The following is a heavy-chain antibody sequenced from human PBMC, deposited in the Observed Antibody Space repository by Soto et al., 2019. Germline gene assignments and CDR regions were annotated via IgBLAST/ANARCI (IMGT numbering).Heavy chain of an antibody. CDR2: ISWNSGSI. CDR1: GFTFDDYA. CDR3: AKDSSSYGMDV. J-gene: IGHJ6*02. V-gene: IGHV3-9*01. Sequence: EVQLVESGGGLVQPGRSLRLSCAASGFTFDDYAMHWARQAPGKGLEWVSGISWNSGSIGYADSVKGRFTISRDNAKNSLYLQMNSLRAEDTALYYCAKDSSSYGMDVWGQGTTVTVSS. D-gene: IGHD6-13*01.